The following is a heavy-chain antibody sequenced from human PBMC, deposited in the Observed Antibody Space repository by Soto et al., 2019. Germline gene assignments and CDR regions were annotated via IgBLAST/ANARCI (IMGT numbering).Heavy chain of an antibody. CDR2: ISHDGINK. CDR3: AKDLNDANSDYVTDV. CDR1: GFAFSSFV. D-gene: IGHD4-17*01. V-gene: IGHV3-30*18. Sequence: GGSLRLSCVASGFAFSSFVMHWVRQAPGKGLEWVAFISHDGINKKFVDSVKGRFTISRDDSGNTLYLQMNSLRADDTAVYFCAKDLNDANSDYVTDVWGEGTTVTVYS. J-gene: IGHJ6*04.